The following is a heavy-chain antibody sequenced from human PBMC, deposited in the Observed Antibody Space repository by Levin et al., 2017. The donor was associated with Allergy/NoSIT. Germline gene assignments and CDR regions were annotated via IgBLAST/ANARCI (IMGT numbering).Heavy chain of an antibody. CDR3: ARAEVGSEH. Sequence: PSSPLSLPFPFSGFSLRSGSYYWSWIRQPAAKGLEWIGRIYSSGSANYNPSLKSRVTLSVDTSKNQFSLKLSSVTAADTAVYYCARAEVGSEHWGQGTLVTVSS. V-gene: IGHV4-61*02. J-gene: IGHJ4*02. D-gene: IGHD3-10*01. CDR1: GFSLRSGSYY. CDR2: IYSSGSA.